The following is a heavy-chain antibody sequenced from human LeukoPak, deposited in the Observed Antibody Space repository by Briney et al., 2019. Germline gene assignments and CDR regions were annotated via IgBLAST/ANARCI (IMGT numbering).Heavy chain of an antibody. Sequence: PGGSLRLSCTASGFTFSSYAMSWVRQAPGKGLEWVSAISGSGGSTYYADSVKGRFTISRDNSKNTLYLQMNSLRAEDTAVYYCAKDSVGVGEQWDGAQSSSQHIAAADDYWGQGTLVTVSS. CDR2: ISGSGGST. J-gene: IGHJ4*02. CDR3: AKDSVGVGEQWDGAQSSSQHIAAADDY. CDR1: GFTFSSYA. V-gene: IGHV3-23*01. D-gene: IGHD6-13*01.